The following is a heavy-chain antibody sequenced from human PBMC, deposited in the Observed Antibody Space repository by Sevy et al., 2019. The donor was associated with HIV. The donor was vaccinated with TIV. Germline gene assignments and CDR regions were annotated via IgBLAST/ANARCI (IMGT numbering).Heavy chain of an antibody. V-gene: IGHV1-24*01. J-gene: IGHJ4*02. D-gene: IGHD3-22*01. CDR3: ATDSVLLKGRYYDSSGYYLHY. CDR2: LDPEDGET. CDR1: GYIFTELS. Sequence: ASVQVSCKVSGYIFTELSMHWVRQAPGKGLEWMGGLDPEDGETIYAQKFQGRVTMTEDTSTDTAYMDLRSLRSEDTAVYYCATDSVLLKGRYYDSSGYYLHYWGQGTLVTVSS.